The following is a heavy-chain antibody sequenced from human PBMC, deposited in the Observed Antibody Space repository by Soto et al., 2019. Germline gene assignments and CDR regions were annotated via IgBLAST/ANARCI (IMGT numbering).Heavy chain of an antibody. J-gene: IGHJ4*02. CDR2: ISNSGST. Sequence: TSETLSLTCTVSGGSISTFYWSWIRQPPGKGLEWIGYISNSGSTYYNPSLKSRVTISVDTSKNQFSLKLSSVTAADTAVYYCARAPSQDTMIVLFDYWGQGTLVTVSS. V-gene: IGHV4-59*12. CDR3: ARAPSQDTMIVLFDY. D-gene: IGHD3-22*01. CDR1: GGSISTFY.